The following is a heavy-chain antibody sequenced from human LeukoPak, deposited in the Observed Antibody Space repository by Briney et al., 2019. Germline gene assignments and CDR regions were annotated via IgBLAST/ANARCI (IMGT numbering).Heavy chain of an antibody. Sequence: GGSLRLFCAASVFTFSAYTMHWVRQDPGKGREGVAVISYDGSNKYYAESVKGRFTISRDNSKNTLYLEMNSVRCEHTAVYYCANSPFRVEMATIEIRFDYWGQGTLVTVSS. V-gene: IGHV3-30-3*01. CDR3: ANSPFRVEMATIEIRFDY. CDR2: ISYDGSNK. CDR1: VFTFSAYT. D-gene: IGHD5-24*01. J-gene: IGHJ4*02.